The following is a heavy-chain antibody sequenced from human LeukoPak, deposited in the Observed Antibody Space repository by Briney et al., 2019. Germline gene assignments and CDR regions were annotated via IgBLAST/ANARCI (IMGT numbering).Heavy chain of an antibody. CDR3: ARDLLLGGGDCYSSCAFDI. D-gene: IGHD2-21*02. CDR1: GGSISSGGYS. CDR2: IYYSGST. Sequence: SQTLSLTCAVSGGSISSGGYSWSWIRQPPGKGLEWIGSIYYSGSTYYNPSLKSRVTISVDTSKNQFSLKLSSVTAADTAVYYCARDLLLGGGDCYSSCAFDIWGQGTMVTVSS. J-gene: IGHJ3*02. V-gene: IGHV4-30-4*07.